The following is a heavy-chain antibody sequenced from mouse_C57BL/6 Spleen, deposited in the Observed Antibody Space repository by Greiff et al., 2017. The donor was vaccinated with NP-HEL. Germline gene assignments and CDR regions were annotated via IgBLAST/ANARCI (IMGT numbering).Heavy chain of an antibody. Sequence: QVTLKESGPGILQPSQTLSLTCSFSGFSLSTFGMGVGWIRQPSGKGLEWLAHIWWDDDKYYNPALKSRLTISKDTSKNQVFLKIANVDTADTATYYCARILPYYGSSSYAMDYWGQGTSVTVSS. J-gene: IGHJ4*01. CDR2: IWWDDDK. CDR1: GFSLSTFGMG. V-gene: IGHV8-8*01. CDR3: ARILPYYGSSSYAMDY. D-gene: IGHD1-1*01.